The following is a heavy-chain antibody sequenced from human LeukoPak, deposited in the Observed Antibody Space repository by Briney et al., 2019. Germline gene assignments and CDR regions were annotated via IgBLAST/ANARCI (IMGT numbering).Heavy chain of an antibody. D-gene: IGHD3-10*01. J-gene: IGHJ3*02. Sequence: SETLSLTCTVSGGSISSYYWSWIRQPPGKGLKGIGYIYYSGSTNYNPSLKSRVTISVDTFKNQFSLRLNSVTAADTAVYYCAREGTMVRGLAFDIWGQGTMVTVSS. CDR3: AREGTMVRGLAFDI. CDR2: IYYSGST. CDR1: GGSISSYY. V-gene: IGHV4-59*01.